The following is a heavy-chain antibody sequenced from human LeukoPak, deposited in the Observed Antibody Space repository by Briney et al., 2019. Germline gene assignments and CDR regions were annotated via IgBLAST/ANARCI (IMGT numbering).Heavy chain of an antibody. D-gene: IGHD6-19*01. J-gene: IGHJ2*01. Sequence: ASVKVSCKASGYTFTGYYMHWVRQAPGQGLEWMGWINPNSGGTNYAQKFQGRVTMTRDTSISTAYMELSRLRSDDTAVYYCARSIAVAGPFDYWGRGTLVTVSS. CDR3: ARSIAVAGPFDY. CDR1: GYTFTGYY. CDR2: INPNSGGT. V-gene: IGHV1-2*02.